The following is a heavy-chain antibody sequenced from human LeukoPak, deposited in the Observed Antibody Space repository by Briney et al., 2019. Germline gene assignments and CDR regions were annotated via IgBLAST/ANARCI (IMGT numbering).Heavy chain of an antibody. Sequence: ASVKVSCKASGYTFTSYGISWVRQAPGQGLEWMGWISAYNGNTNYAQKLQGRVTMTTDASTSTAYMEQRSLRSDDTAVYYCARAGGDNCLEGDDYWGQGTLVTVSS. CDR3: ARAGGDNCLEGDDY. CDR1: GYTFTSYG. D-gene: IGHD1-1*01. CDR2: ISAYNGNT. V-gene: IGHV1-18*01. J-gene: IGHJ4*02.